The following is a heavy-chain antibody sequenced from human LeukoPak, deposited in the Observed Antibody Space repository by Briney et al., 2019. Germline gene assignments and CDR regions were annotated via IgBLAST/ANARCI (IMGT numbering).Heavy chain of an antibody. CDR2: ISSSSSYI. V-gene: IGHV3-21*01. Sequence: TGGSPRLSCAASGFTFSSYSMNWVRQAPGKGLEWVSSISSSSSYIYYADSVKGRFTISRDNAKNSLYLQMNSLRAEDTAVYYCARDSGHSGHDLDYWGQGTLVTVSS. J-gene: IGHJ4*02. D-gene: IGHD5-12*01. CDR3: ARDSGHSGHDLDY. CDR1: GFTFSSYS.